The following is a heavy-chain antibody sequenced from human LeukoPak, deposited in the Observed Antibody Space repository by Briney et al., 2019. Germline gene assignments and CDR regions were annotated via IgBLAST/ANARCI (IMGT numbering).Heavy chain of an antibody. Sequence: HPGGSLRPSCAASGFTFSTYGMHWVRQAPGKGLEWVAVISYDGRNKNYPDSVKGRFTFSKDNSKNTLYLQMNSLRAEDTAVYYCAKDGDYYGSGTKGYYFDYWGQGILVTVSS. J-gene: IGHJ4*02. CDR1: GFTFSTYG. CDR2: ISYDGRNK. CDR3: AKDGDYYGSGTKGYYFDY. V-gene: IGHV3-30*18. D-gene: IGHD3-10*01.